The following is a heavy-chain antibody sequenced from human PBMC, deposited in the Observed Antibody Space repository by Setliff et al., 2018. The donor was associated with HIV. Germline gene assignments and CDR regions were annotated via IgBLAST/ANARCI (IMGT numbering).Heavy chain of an antibody. CDR2: VYYTGST. V-gene: IGHV4-59*08. Sequence: PSETLSLTCTVSGGSISSFYWSWIRQPPGKTLEWIGNVYYTGSTNYNPSLKSRITISIDTSKNQFSLKLSSVTAADTAVYYCARFKGEVCWGQGTLVTVSS. CDR3: ARFKGEVC. D-gene: IGHD3-10*01. CDR1: GGSISSFY. J-gene: IGHJ4*02.